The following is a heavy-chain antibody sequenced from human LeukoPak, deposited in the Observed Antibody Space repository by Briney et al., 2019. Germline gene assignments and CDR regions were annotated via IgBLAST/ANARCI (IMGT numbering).Heavy chain of an antibody. CDR1: AGSISSSSHH. J-gene: IGHJ3*02. CDR3: ARLPTIKWGAFDI. Sequence: SETLSLTCTVSAGSISSSSHHWGWIRQSPGKGLERIGSNYYSGNTYYDPSLKSRVTISVDTSKNQFSLKLSSVTAADTAVYYCARLPTIKWGAFDIWGQGTVVTVSS. CDR2: NYYSGNT. V-gene: IGHV4-39*01. D-gene: IGHD5-12*01.